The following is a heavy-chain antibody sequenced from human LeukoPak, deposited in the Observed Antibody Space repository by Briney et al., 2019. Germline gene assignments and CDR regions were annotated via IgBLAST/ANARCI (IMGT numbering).Heavy chain of an antibody. D-gene: IGHD3-22*01. J-gene: IGHJ2*01. CDR2: IIPIFGTA. V-gene: IGHV1-69*13. Sequence: SVKVSCKASGGTFSSYAISRVRQAPGQGLEWMGGIIPIFGTANYAQKFQGRVTITADESTSTAYMELSSLRSEDTAVYYCARGRDSSGYYPPYYWYFDLWGRGTLVTVSS. CDR3: ARGRDSSGYYPPYYWYFDL. CDR1: GGTFSSYA.